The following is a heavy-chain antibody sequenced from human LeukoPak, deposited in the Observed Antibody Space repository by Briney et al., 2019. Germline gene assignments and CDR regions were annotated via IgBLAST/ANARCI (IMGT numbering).Heavy chain of an antibody. CDR2: IYYSGST. V-gene: IGHV4-39*01. CDR3: ARHRGSSSLFDY. J-gene: IGHJ4*02. D-gene: IGHD6-6*01. Sequence: SETLSLTCTVSGGSISSSSYYWGWIRQPPGKGLEWIGSIYYSGSTYYNPSLKSRVTISVDTSKNQFSLRLSSVTAADTAVYYCARHRGSSSLFDYWGQGTLVTVSS. CDR1: GGSISSSSYY.